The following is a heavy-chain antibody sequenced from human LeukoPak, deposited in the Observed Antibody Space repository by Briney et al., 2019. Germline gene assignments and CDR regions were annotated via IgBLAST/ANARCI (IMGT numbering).Heavy chain of an antibody. Sequence: SGPTLVNPTETLTLTCTVSGFSLSNARMGVSWIRQPPGKALEWLAHIFSNDKKSYSTSLKSRLTISKDTSKSQVVLTMTNMDPVDTATYYCARIRSYYYDSSGYRDLDYWGQGTLVTVSS. CDR2: IFSNDKK. D-gene: IGHD3-22*01. J-gene: IGHJ4*02. V-gene: IGHV2-26*01. CDR3: ARIRSYYYDSSGYRDLDY. CDR1: GFSLSNARMG.